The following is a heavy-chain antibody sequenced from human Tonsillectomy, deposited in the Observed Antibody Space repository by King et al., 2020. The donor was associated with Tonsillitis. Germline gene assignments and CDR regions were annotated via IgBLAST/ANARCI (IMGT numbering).Heavy chain of an antibody. CDR3: ARGQNSGWDYNYYYNGLDV. CDR1: GGSIRSSY. D-gene: IGHD6-19*01. J-gene: IGHJ6*02. CDR2: ISTSGNT. V-gene: IGHV4-4*07. Sequence: QLQESGPGLLKPSETLSLTCAVSGGSIRSSYWSWIRQPAGKGLEWIGRISTSGNTNYNPSFKNRVTMSIDTSKNQFSLKVTSVTAADTAVYYCARGQNSGWDYNYYYNGLDVWGQGTTVTVSS.